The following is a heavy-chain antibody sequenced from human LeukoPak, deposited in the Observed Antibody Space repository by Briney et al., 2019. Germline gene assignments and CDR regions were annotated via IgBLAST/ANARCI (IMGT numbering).Heavy chain of an antibody. D-gene: IGHD3-22*01. CDR3: ARVPYYFDSSGYSNWFDP. V-gene: IGHV4-34*01. CDR1: GGSFSGYY. CDR2: INHSGST. J-gene: IGHJ5*02. Sequence: PSETLSLTCAVYGGSFSGYYWSWIRQPPGKGLEWIGEINHSGSTNYNPSLKSRVAISVDTSKNQFSLKLSSVTAADTAVYYCARVPYYFDSSGYSNWFDPWGQGTLVTVSS.